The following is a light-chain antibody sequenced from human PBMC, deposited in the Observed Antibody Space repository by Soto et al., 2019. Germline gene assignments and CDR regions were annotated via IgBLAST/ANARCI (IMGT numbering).Light chain of an antibody. V-gene: IGKV1-9*01. Sequence: DIQLTQSPSFLSASVGDRVTITCRASQDVSRYLAWYQQKPGKAPNLLIYAASTLRSGVPSRFSGSGSETEFPLTISSLQPEDFASYCCQQLNSYVFAFGPGTKVDIK. J-gene: IGKJ3*01. CDR2: AAS. CDR1: QDVSRY. CDR3: QQLNSYVFA.